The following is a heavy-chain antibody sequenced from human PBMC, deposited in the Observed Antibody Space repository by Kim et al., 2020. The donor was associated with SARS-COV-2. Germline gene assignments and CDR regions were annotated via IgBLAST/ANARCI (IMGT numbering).Heavy chain of an antibody. CDR1: GYTFTSYD. D-gene: IGHD3-22*01. Sequence: ASVKVSCKASGYTFTSYDIHWVRQATGQGLEWMGWMNPSSGNTGYAQKFQGRVTMTRSTSISTAYMGLSSLRSEDTAVYYCAGLYYYDSSGYYEGDYWGQGTLVTVSS. CDR3: AGLYYYDSSGYYEGDY. V-gene: IGHV1-8*01. J-gene: IGHJ4*02. CDR2: MNPSSGNT.